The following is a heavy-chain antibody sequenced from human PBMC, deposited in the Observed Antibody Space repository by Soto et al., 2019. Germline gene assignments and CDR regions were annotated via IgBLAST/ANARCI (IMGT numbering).Heavy chain of an antibody. CDR1: GDSVSNDY. J-gene: IGHJ6*02. CDR2: ITPSGGAT. D-gene: IGHD3-16*01. CDR3: AKGRGGKTVANFGMDV. Sequence: GASVKVSCKASGDSVSNDYLHWVRQAPGQGFEWLGLITPSGGATAYAQRFKGRVTVTMDKSSTTFYLELSSLRSDDTAVYYCAKGRGGKTVANFGMDVWGQGVTVTVSS. V-gene: IGHV1-46*01.